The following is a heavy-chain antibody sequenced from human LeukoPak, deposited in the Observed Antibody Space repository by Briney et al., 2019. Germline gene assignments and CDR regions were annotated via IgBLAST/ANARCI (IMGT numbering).Heavy chain of an antibody. CDR3: ARTYYDYIWGSYRLDY. D-gene: IGHD3-16*02. CDR2: ISSSSSTI. Sequence: GGSLRLSCAASGFTFSSYSLNWVRQAPGKGLGWVSYISSSSSTIYYADSVKGRFTISRDNAKNSLYLQMNSLRDEDTAVYYCARTYYDYIWGSYRLDYWGQGTLVTVSS. V-gene: IGHV3-48*02. J-gene: IGHJ4*02. CDR1: GFTFSSYS.